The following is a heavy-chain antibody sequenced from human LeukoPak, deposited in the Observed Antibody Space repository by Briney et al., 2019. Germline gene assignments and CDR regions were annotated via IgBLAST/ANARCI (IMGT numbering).Heavy chain of an antibody. V-gene: IGHV4-59*01. J-gene: IGHJ6*02. D-gene: IGHD6-13*01. CDR3: AGGAAAGTYYYGMDV. CDR2: IYYSGST. CDR1: SGSINSYY. Sequence: SETLSLTCNVSSGSINSYYWSWIRQPPGKGLEWIGYIYYSGSTNYNPSLKSRVTISVDTSKNQFSLKLSSVTAADTAVYYCAGGAAAGTYYYGMDVWGQGTTVTVSS.